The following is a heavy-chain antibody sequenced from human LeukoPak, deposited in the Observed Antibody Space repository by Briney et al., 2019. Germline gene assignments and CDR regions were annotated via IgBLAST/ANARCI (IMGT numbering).Heavy chain of an antibody. CDR1: GGSISSSSYY. CDR2: IYYSGST. V-gene: IGHV4-39*07. D-gene: IGHD3-22*01. Sequence: PSETLSLTCTVSGGSISSSSYYWGWIRQPPGKGLEWIGSIYYSGSTYYNPSLKSRVTISVDTSKNQFSLKLSSVTAADTAVYYCARNLGYYDSSGYSLGLGYWGQGTLVTVSS. J-gene: IGHJ4*02. CDR3: ARNLGYYDSSGYSLGLGY.